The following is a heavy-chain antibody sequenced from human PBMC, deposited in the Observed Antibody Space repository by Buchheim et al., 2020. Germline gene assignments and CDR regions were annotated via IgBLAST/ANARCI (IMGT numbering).Heavy chain of an antibody. J-gene: IGHJ6*02. Sequence: QVQLVESGGGLVKPGGSLRLSCAASGFTFSDYYMSWIRQAPGKGLEWVSYISSSGSTIYYADSVKGRFTISRDNAKNSLYLQMNSLRAEDTAVYYCAVVGYCTNGVCYTGGDYYYYGMDVWGQGTT. CDR3: AVVGYCTNGVCYTGGDYYYYGMDV. CDR1: GFTFSDYY. V-gene: IGHV3-11*01. D-gene: IGHD2-8*01. CDR2: ISSSGSTI.